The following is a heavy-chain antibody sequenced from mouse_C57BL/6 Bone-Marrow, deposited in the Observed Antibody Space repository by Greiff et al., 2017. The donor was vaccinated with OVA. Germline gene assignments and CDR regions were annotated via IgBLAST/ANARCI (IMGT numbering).Heavy chain of an antibody. CDR3: ARSPYYSNPYYAMDY. CDR1: GYSITSDY. J-gene: IGHJ4*01. V-gene: IGHV3-8*01. D-gene: IGHD2-5*01. Sequence: EVKLQESGPGLAKPSQTLSLTCSVTGYSITSDYWNWIRKFPGNKLEYMGYISYSGSTYYNPSLKSRISIPRETSKNQYYLTLNSVATEDTATYYCARSPYYSNPYYAMDYWGQGTSVTVSS. CDR2: ISYSGST.